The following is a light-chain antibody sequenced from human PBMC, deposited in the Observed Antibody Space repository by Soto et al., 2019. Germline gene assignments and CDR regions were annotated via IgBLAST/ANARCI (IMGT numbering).Light chain of an antibody. Sequence: EILMTQSPATLSVSPGARATLSCRASQSVSSNLAWYQQKPGQAPRLLIYGASTRATGIPARFSERGSGTEFTLTISSLQSEDFAVYYCQQYNNWPPYKFGQGTKVDSK. CDR2: GAS. CDR3: QQYNNWPPYK. V-gene: IGKV3-15*01. J-gene: IGKJ1*01. CDR1: QSVSSN.